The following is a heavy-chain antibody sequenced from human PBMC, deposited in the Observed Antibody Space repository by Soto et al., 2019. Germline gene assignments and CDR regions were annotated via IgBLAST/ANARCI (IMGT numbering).Heavy chain of an antibody. D-gene: IGHD6-19*01. CDR3: ARDVGWYEIKYYYYGMDV. J-gene: IGHJ6*02. V-gene: IGHV3-21*01. CDR2: ISSSSSYI. Sequence: GGSLRLSCAASGFTFSSYIMNWVRRATGKGLEWVSSISSSSSYIYYADSVKGRFTISRDNAKNSLYLQMNSLRAEDTAVYYCARDVGWYEIKYYYYGMDVWGQGTTVTVSS. CDR1: GFTFSSYI.